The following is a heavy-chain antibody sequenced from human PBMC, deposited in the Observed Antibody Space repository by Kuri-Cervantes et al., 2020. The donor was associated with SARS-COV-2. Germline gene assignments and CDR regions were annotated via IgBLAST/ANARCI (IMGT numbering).Heavy chain of an antibody. Sequence: SVKVSCKASGGTFSSYAVSWVRQAPGQGLEWMGGIIPIFGTANYAQKFQGRVTITADESTSTAYMELSSLRSEDTAVYYCATPERGYSYGGYFDYWGQGTLVTVSS. V-gene: IGHV1-69*13. CDR3: ATPERGYSYGGYFDY. CDR2: IIPIFGTA. J-gene: IGHJ4*02. D-gene: IGHD5-18*01. CDR1: GGTFSSYA.